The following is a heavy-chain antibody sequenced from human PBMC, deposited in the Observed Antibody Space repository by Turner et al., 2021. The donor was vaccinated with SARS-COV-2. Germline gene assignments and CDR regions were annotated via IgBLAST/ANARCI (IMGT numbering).Heavy chain of an antibody. CDR3: ARRGRASRFSFDY. CDR2: IHYIWTT. V-gene: IGHV4-39*01. Sequence: QLQLQESGPGLVKPSETLSLTCTVSGGSVSSSDHYWDWIRQPPGKGLDWIGSIHYIWTTYYNPSLKSRVTISVDTSNNQFSLKLSSVTSADTAVYYCARRGRASRFSFDYWGHGTLLTVSS. CDR1: GGSVSSSDHY. J-gene: IGHJ4*01.